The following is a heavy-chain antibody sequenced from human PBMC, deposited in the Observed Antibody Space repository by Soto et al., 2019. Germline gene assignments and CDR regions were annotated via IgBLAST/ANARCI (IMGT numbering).Heavy chain of an antibody. V-gene: IGHV3-48*01. D-gene: IGHD3-10*01. Sequence: EVQLVESGGGLVQPGGSLRLSCAASGFSISDCSMNWVRRAPGKGLEWISYISTNNDAIYYADSVKGRFTISRDNAKNSLYLQMNSQRAEDTALYYCASVLGSRRSGSYPSYWGQGTLVTVSS. CDR3: ASVLGSRRSGSYPSY. J-gene: IGHJ4*02. CDR2: ISTNNDAI. CDR1: GFSISDCS.